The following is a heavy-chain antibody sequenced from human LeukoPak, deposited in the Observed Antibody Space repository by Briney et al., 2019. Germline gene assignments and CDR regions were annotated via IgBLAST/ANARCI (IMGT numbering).Heavy chain of an antibody. Sequence: PSETLSLTCTVSGGSISSSSYYWGWIRQPPGKGLEWIGSIYYSGSTYYNPSLKSRVTISVDTSKNQFSLKLSSVTAADTAVYYCARPLGMATIPPTAFDIWGQGTMVTVSS. CDR2: IYYSGST. V-gene: IGHV4-39*01. J-gene: IGHJ3*02. CDR3: ARPLGMATIPPTAFDI. D-gene: IGHD5-24*01. CDR1: GGSISSSSYY.